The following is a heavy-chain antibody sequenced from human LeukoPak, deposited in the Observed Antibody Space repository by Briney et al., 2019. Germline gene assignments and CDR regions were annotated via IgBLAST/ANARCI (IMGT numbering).Heavy chain of an antibody. Sequence: GGSLRLSCAASGFTVSSNYMSWVRQAPGKGLEWVSVIYSGGSTYYADSVKGRFTISRDNSKNTLYLQMNSLRAEDTAVYYCASRSAMVTSRGLDYFDYWGQGTLVTVSS. CDR3: ASRSAMVTSRGLDYFDY. CDR2: IYSGGST. D-gene: IGHD5-18*01. CDR1: GFTVSSNY. V-gene: IGHV3-66*02. J-gene: IGHJ4*02.